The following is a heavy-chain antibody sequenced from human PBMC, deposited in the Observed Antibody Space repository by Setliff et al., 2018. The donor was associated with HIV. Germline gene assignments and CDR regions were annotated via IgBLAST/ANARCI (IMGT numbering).Heavy chain of an antibody. CDR3: AKDRGYYGSGSSLDY. D-gene: IGHD3-10*01. V-gene: IGHV3-23*01. CDR1: GFTFSTYN. CDR2: ISSNSGESK. Sequence: LSLTCAASGFTFSTYNINWVRQAPGKGLEWVSYISSNSGESKYYADSMKGRFTISRDNSKNTLYLQMNSLRAEDTAVYYCAKDRGYYGSGSSLDYWGQGTLVTVSS. J-gene: IGHJ4*02.